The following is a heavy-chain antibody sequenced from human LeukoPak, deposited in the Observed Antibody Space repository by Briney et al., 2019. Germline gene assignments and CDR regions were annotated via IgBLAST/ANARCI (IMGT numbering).Heavy chain of an antibody. CDR2: IYYSGST. D-gene: IGHD3-9*01. CDR3: ARKRVNFDWTHWYFDL. CDR1: GGSISSYY. V-gene: IGHV4-59*01. J-gene: IGHJ2*01. Sequence: SETLSLTCTVSGGSISSYYWSWIRQPPGKGLGWIGYIYYSGSTNYNPSLKSRVTISVDTSKNQFSLKLSSVTAADTAVYYCARKRVNFDWTHWYFDLWGRGTLVTVSS.